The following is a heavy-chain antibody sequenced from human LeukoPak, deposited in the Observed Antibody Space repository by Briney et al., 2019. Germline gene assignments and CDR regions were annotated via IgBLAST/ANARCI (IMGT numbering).Heavy chain of an antibody. Sequence: ASVKVSCKASGYTFTGYYMHWVRQAPGQGLEWMGWINPNSGGTNYAQKFQGRVTMTRDTSISTAYMELSRLRSDDTAVYYCARGDCSSTSCYTDWFDPWGQGTLVTVSS. CDR3: ARGDCSSTSCYTDWFDP. V-gene: IGHV1-2*02. CDR2: INPNSGGT. D-gene: IGHD2-2*02. J-gene: IGHJ5*02. CDR1: GYTFTGYY.